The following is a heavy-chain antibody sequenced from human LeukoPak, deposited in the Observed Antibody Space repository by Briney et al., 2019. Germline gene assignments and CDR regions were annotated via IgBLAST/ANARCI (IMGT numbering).Heavy chain of an antibody. CDR2: IRSKAYGGTT. V-gene: IGHV3-49*04. Sequence: QAGRSLRLSCTASGFTFGDYAMSWVRQAPGKGLEWVGFIRSKAYGGTTEYAASVKGRFTISRDDSKSIAYQQMNSLKTEDTAVYYCTSCGDYGDLPYYFDYWGQGTLVTVSS. CDR1: GFTFGDYA. J-gene: IGHJ4*02. CDR3: TSCGDYGDLPYYFDY. D-gene: IGHD4-17*01.